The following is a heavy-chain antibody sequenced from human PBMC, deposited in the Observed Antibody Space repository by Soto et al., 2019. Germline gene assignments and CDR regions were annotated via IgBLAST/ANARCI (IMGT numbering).Heavy chain of an antibody. CDR1: GFSLSTSGVG. J-gene: IGHJ4*02. CDR3: ARLYYYDSSGYYYFDY. V-gene: IGHV2-5*01. Sequence: QITSKESGPTLVKPTQTLTLTCTFSGFSLSTSGVGVGWIRQPPGKALEWLALIYWNDEKRYSPSLKSRLTITKDTSKNQVVLTMTNMDPVDTATYYCARLYYYDSSGYYYFDYWGQGTLVTVSA. D-gene: IGHD3-22*01. CDR2: IYWNDEK.